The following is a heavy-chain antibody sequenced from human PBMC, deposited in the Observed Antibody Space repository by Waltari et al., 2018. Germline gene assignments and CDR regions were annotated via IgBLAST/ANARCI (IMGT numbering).Heavy chain of an antibody. CDR2: INHTGST. CDR1: GGSFSGYY. J-gene: IGHJ5*02. Sequence: QVQLQQWGAGLLKPSETLSLTCAVYGGSFSGYYWSWIRQPPGQGLEWIGEINHTGSTNYNPSLKSGVTRSVDTSKNQFSRKLSSVTAADTAGYYWARTHRASKVRGLEWSRPCWFDPWGQGTLVTVAS. V-gene: IGHV4-34*01. D-gene: IGHD3-3*01. CDR3: ARTHRASKVRGLEWSRPCWFDP.